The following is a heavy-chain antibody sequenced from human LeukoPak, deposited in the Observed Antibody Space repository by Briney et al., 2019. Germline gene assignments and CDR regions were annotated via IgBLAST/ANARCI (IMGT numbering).Heavy chain of an antibody. D-gene: IGHD2-2*01. J-gene: IGHJ4*02. Sequence: GGSLRLSCAVSGFTVSSNYMSWVRQAPGKGLEWVSVIYSGGSTLYADSVQGRFTISRDNSHNTLYLQMNSLRAEDTAMYYCARGMPGRVCLDYWGQGTLVTVSS. V-gene: IGHV3-53*01. CDR3: ARGMPGRVCLDY. CDR2: IYSGGST. CDR1: GFTVSSNY.